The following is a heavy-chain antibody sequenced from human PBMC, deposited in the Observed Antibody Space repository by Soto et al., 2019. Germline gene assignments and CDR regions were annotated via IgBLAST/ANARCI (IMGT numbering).Heavy chain of an antibody. CDR3: ASLGFLYYYYSMDV. CDR2: INHSGST. Sequence: PSETLSLTCAVYGGSFSGYYWSWIRQPPGKGLEWIGEINHSGSTNYNPSLKSRVTISVDTSKNQFSLKLSSVTAADTAVYYCASLGFLYYYYSMDVWGQGTTVTVSS. D-gene: IGHD3-10*01. V-gene: IGHV4-34*01. CDR1: GGSFSGYY. J-gene: IGHJ6*02.